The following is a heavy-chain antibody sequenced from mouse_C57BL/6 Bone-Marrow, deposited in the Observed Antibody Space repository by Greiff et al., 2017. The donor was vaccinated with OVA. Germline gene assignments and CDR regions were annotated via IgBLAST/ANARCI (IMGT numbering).Heavy chain of an antibody. D-gene: IGHD1-1*01. Sequence: VQLQQSGAELVRPGASVKLSCTASGFNIKDDYMHWVKQRPEQGLEWIGWIDPENGDTEYASKFQGKATITADTSSNTAYLQLSSLTSEDTAVYYCTTITTVVADDWGQGTTLTVSS. CDR1: GFNIKDDY. CDR3: TTITTVVADD. V-gene: IGHV14-4*01. CDR2: IDPENGDT. J-gene: IGHJ2*01.